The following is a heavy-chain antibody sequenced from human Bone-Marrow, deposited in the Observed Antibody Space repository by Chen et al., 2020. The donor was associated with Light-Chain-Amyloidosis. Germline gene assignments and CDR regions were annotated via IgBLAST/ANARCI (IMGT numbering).Heavy chain of an antibody. V-gene: IGHV3-15*01. CDR1: GFGCANAG. Sequence: EVRLVESGGGVVKPGGSLRLSCEACGFGCANAGVTWVRQAPGTGLEWLGRIKSERDGGTTAFAASVQGRFGISRDQTRNTVYLQMSSLKSDDTAIYYCASDGGLVVVEAAVWGQGTQVTVSS. CDR3: ASDGGLVVVEAAV. D-gene: IGHD2-21*01. J-gene: IGHJ4*02. CDR2: IKSERDGGTT.